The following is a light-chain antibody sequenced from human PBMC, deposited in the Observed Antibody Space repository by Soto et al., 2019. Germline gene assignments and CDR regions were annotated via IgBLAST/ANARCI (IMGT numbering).Light chain of an antibody. CDR1: QSVSSSY. Sequence: IVLTQSPGPPSFFPREKTTPSCRASQSVSSSYLAWYQQKPGQAPRLLIYGASSRATGIPDRFSGSGSGTDFTLTISRLEPEDFAVYYCQQYGSSPTWTFGQGTKVDIK. J-gene: IGKJ1*01. CDR3: QQYGSSPTWT. V-gene: IGKV3-20*01. CDR2: GAS.